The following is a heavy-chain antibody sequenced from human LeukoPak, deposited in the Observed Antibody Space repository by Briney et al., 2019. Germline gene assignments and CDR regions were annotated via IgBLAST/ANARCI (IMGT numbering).Heavy chain of an antibody. CDR2: INHSGST. V-gene: IGHV4-34*01. D-gene: IGHD3-9*01. Sequence: SETLSLTCAVYGGSFSGYYWSWIRQPPGKGLEWIGEINHSGSTNYNPSLKSRVTISVDTSKNQFSLKLSSVTAADTAVYYCARKGHAYYDILTGYSPGWFDPWGQGTLVTVSS. CDR1: GGSFSGYY. J-gene: IGHJ5*02. CDR3: ARKGHAYYDILTGYSPGWFDP.